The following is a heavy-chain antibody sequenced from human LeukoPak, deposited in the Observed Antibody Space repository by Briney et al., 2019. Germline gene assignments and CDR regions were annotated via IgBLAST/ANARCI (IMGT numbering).Heavy chain of an antibody. J-gene: IGHJ4*02. Sequence: SETLSLTCTVSGGSVSSGSYYWSWLRQPPGKGLEWIGYSYYSGINNDNPSLKSRVTISVDTSKNQFSRKLSSVTAADTAVYCCASLICWDGYFDYWGQGTLVTVSS. CDR1: GGSVSSGSYY. CDR2: SYYSGIN. D-gene: IGHD3-9*01. V-gene: IGHV4-61*01. CDR3: ASLICWDGYFDY.